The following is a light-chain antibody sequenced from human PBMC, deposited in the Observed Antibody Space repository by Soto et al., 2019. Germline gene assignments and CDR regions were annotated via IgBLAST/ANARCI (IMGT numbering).Light chain of an antibody. CDR1: SSDIGGHNF. CDR2: DVN. V-gene: IGLV2-14*03. CDR3: SSDTSSSSPYV. J-gene: IGLJ1*01. Sequence: QSVLTQPASVSGSPGQSITISCTGTSSDIGGHNFVSWYQHHPGKAPKLMIFDVNNRPSGVSNRFSGSKSANTASLTISGLQAEDEADYYCSSDTSSSSPYVFGTGTKVTVL.